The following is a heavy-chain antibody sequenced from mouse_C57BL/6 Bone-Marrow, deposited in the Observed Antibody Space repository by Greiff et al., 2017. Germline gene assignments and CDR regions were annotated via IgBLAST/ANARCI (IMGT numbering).Heavy chain of an antibody. D-gene: IGHD1-1*01. Sequence: EVQLQESGAELVRPGASVKLSCTASGFNIKDDYMHWVKQRPEQRLAWIGWFDPENGDTEYASKFQGKATITADTSSNTAYLQLSSLTSEDTAVYYCTTLLRFYAMDYWGQGTSVTVSS. V-gene: IGHV14-4*01. J-gene: IGHJ4*01. CDR1: GFNIKDDY. CDR3: TTLLRFYAMDY. CDR2: FDPENGDT.